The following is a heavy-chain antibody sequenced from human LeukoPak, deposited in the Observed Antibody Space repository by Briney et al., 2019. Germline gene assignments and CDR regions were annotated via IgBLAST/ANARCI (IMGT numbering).Heavy chain of an antibody. CDR3: ARLRNYYGSSGSLPTLDY. CDR2: IYYSGST. V-gene: IGHV4-39*01. CDR1: GGSISSGSYY. Sequence: SETLSLTCTVSGGSISSGSYYWGWIRQPPGKGLEWIGSIYYSGSTYYNPSLKSRVTISVDTSKNQFSLKLSSVTAADTAVYYCARLRNYYGSSGSLPTLDYWGQGTLVTVSS. D-gene: IGHD3-22*01. J-gene: IGHJ4*02.